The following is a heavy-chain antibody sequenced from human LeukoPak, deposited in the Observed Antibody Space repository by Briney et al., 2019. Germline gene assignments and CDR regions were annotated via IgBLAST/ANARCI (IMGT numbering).Heavy chain of an antibody. Sequence: GGSLRLSCTASGFTFGDYAMSWVRQAPGKGLEWVGFIRSKAYAETTEYAASVKGRFTISRDDSKSIAYLQMNSLKTEDTAVYYCVPSGRQGKMDIDYWGQGTLVTVSS. CDR3: VPSGRQGKMDIDY. CDR1: GFTFGDYA. CDR2: IRSKAYAETT. V-gene: IGHV3-49*04. D-gene: IGHD3-10*01. J-gene: IGHJ4*02.